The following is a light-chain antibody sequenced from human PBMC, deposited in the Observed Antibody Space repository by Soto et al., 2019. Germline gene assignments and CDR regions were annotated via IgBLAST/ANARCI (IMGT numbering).Light chain of an antibody. Sequence: DIQMTQSPSSLSASVGDRVTITCRASQSISSYLNWYQQKPGKAPKLLIYAASSLQSGVPSRFSGSGSGTDFTLNISSLHPEDFATYYCQQSYSTPTFGPGTKVDIK. CDR3: QQSYSTPT. CDR1: QSISSY. V-gene: IGKV1-39*01. J-gene: IGKJ3*01. CDR2: AAS.